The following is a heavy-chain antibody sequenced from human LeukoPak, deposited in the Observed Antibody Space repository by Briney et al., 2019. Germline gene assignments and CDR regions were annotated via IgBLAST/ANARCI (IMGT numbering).Heavy chain of an antibody. V-gene: IGHV3-11*04. CDR2: ISSSGSTI. J-gene: IGHJ4*02. CDR3: ARGRNVEMATTSPLGY. Sequence: GGSLRLSCAASGFTFSDYYMSWIRQAPGKGLEWVSYISSSGSTIYYAGSVKGRFTISRDNAKNSLYLQMNSLRAEDTAVYYCARGRNVEMATTSPLGYWGQGTLVTVSS. CDR1: GFTFSDYY. D-gene: IGHD5-24*01.